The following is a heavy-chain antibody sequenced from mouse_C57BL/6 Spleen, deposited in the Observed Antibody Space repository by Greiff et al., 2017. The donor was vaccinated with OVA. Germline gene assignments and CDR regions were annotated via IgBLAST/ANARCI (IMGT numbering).Heavy chain of an antibody. CDR2: IDPETGGT. V-gene: IGHV1-15*01. Sequence: QVQLQQSGAELVRPGASVTLSCKASGYTFTDYEMHWVKQTPVHGLEWIGAIDPETGGTAYNQKFKGKAILTADKSSSTAYMELRSLTSEDSAVYYCTRHRDYYGNDFDYWGQGTTLTVSS. J-gene: IGHJ2*01. D-gene: IGHD1-1*01. CDR1: GYTFTDYE. CDR3: TRHRDYYGNDFDY.